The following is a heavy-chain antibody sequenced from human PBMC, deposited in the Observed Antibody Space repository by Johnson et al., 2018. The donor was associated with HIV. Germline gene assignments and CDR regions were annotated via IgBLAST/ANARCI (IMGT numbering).Heavy chain of an antibody. CDR3: ARPEWELDGFDI. Sequence: VQLVESGGGLVQPGRSLRLSCAASGFTFDDYGMSWVRQAPGKGLEWVSGINWNGGSTTYAVSVKGRFTISRDNAKNSLYLQMNSLRAEDTAVYYCARPEWELDGFDIWGQGTMVTVSS. CDR2: INWNGGST. J-gene: IGHJ3*02. V-gene: IGHV3-20*04. D-gene: IGHD1-26*01. CDR1: GFTFDDYG.